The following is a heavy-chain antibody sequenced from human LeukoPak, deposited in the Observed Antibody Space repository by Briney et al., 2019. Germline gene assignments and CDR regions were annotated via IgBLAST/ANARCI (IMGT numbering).Heavy chain of an antibody. V-gene: IGHV1-2*06. CDR1: GYTFTGYY. CDR2: INPNSGGT. D-gene: IGHD2-15*01. CDR3: ASSLYCSGGSCYKWYYYMDV. Sequence: GASVKVSCKASGYTFTGYYMHWVRQAPGQGLEWMGRINPNSGGTNYAQKFQGRVTMTRDTSISTAYMEPSRLRSDDTAVYYCASSLYCSGGSCYKWYYYMDVWGKGTTVTVSS. J-gene: IGHJ6*03.